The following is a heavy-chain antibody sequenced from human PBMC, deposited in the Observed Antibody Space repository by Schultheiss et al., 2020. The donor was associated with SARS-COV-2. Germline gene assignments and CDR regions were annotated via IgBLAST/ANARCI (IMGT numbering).Heavy chain of an antibody. CDR2: MNPNSGNT. D-gene: IGHD5-18*01. J-gene: IGHJ6*02. CDR1: GYTFTSYY. Sequence: GESLKISCKASGYTFTSYYMHWVRQATGQGLEWMGWMNPNSGNTGYAQKFQGRVTMTRNTSISTAYMELSRLRSDDTAVYYCARDSGDTAMVYYYYYGMDVWGQGTTVTVSS. V-gene: IGHV1-8*02. CDR3: ARDSGDTAMVYYYYYGMDV.